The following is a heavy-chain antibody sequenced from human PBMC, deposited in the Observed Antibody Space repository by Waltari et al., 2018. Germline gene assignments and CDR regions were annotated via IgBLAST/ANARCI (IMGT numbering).Heavy chain of an antibody. J-gene: IGHJ3*02. CDR1: GVSISISSNY. V-gene: IGHV4-39*07. CDR2: IYYSGST. CDR3: ARVSMVQGNAFDI. D-gene: IGHD3-10*01. Sequence: QLQLQESGPGLVKPSETLSLTCTFSGVSISISSNYWVWIRQPPGKGLEWIGSIYYSGSTYYNPSLKSRVTISVDTSKNQFSLKLSSVTAADTAVYYCARVSMVQGNAFDIWGQGTMVTVSS.